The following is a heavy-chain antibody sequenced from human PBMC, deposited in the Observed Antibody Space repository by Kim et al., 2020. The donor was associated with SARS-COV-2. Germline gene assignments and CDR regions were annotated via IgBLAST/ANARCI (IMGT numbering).Heavy chain of an antibody. CDR2: INAGNGNT. CDR3: ARVGGWYVELYYFYY. D-gene: IGHD6-19*01. J-gene: IGHJ4*02. V-gene: IGHV1-3*01. Sequence: ASVKVSCKASGYTFTSYAMHWVRQAPGQRLEWMGWINAGNGNTKYSQKFQGRVTITRDTSASTAYMELSSLRSEDTAVYYCARVGGWYVELYYFYYWGQGTLVTVSS. CDR1: GYTFTSYA.